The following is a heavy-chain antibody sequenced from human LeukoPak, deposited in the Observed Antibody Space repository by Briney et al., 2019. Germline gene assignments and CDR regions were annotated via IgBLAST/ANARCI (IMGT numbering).Heavy chain of an antibody. Sequence: SETLSLTCSVSSDSISTYDRSWIRQPPGKGLEWLGQIFTSGSATYNASLKSRLAMSVDKSKNQVSLKLISGTAADTTIYYCARHSPSGWYFFDFWGRGTLVTVSS. D-gene: IGHD6-19*01. V-gene: IGHV4-4*07. J-gene: IGHJ4*02. CDR2: IFTSGSA. CDR3: ARHSPSGWYFFDF. CDR1: SDSISTYD.